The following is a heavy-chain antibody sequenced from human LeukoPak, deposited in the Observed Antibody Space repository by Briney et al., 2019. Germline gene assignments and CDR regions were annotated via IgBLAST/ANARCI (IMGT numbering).Heavy chain of an antibody. CDR3: ARSLRLGDPGYIDY. Sequence: GESLKISCKGSGYSFTSYWIGWVREMPGKGLEWVGIIYPGDSDTSYSPSFQGQVTISADKSISTADLQWSSLKASDTAMYYCARSLRLGDPGYIDYWGQGTLVTVSS. CDR2: IYPGDSDT. V-gene: IGHV5-51*01. J-gene: IGHJ4*02. CDR1: GYSFTSYW. D-gene: IGHD3-16*01.